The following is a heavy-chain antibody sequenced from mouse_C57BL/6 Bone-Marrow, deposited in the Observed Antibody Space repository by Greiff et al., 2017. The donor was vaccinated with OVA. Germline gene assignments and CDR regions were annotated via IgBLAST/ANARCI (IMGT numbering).Heavy chain of an antibody. D-gene: IGHD1-1*01. J-gene: IGHJ2*01. CDR2: IDPANGNT. V-gene: IGHV14-3*01. CDR1: GFNIKNTY. Sequence: VQLKESVAELVRPGASVKLSCTASGFNIKNTYMHWVKQRPEQGLEWIGRIDPANGNTKYAPKFQGKATITADTSSNTAYLQLSSLTSEDTAIYYCACYYYGSSSFDYWGQGTTLTVSS. CDR3: ACYYYGSSSFDY.